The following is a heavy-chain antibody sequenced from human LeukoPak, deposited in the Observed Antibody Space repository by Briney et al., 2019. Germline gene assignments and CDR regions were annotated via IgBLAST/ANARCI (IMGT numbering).Heavy chain of an antibody. CDR1: GFTFSNAW. J-gene: IGHJ6*02. V-gene: IGHV3-15*01. Sequence: GGSLRLSCAASGFTFSNAWMSCVRQAPGKGLEWVGRIKSKTDGGTTDYAAPVKGRFTISRDDSKNTLYLQMNSLKTEDTAVYYCTAPSLYYYGMDVWGQGTTATVSS. CDR3: TAPSLYYYGMDV. CDR2: IKSKTDGGTT.